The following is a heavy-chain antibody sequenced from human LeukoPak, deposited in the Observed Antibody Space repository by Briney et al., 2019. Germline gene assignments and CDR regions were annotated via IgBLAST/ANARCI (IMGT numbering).Heavy chain of an antibody. CDR2: IYHSGST. CDR3: ARVGGTGDQDY. Sequence: SGTLSLTCAVSGGSISSSNWWSWVRQPPGKGLEWIGEIYHSGSTNYNPSLKSRVTISVDTSKNQFSLKLSSVTAADTAVYYCARVGGTGDQDYWGQGTLVTVSS. J-gene: IGHJ4*02. CDR1: GGSISSSNW. V-gene: IGHV4-4*02. D-gene: IGHD7-27*01.